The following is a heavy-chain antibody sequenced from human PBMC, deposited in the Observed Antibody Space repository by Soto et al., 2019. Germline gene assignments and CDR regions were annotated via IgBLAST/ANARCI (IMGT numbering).Heavy chain of an antibody. Sequence: GGSLRLSCVGSGFTFSTYSINWVRQAPGKGLEWVSGVSSTGTSPYYAGSVQGRFTISRDNSKNMFYLQMKSLRAEDTAIYYCAKARPSGGYYYVEAFDVWGQGTMVTVSS. V-gene: IGHV3-23*01. D-gene: IGHD3-22*01. CDR3: AKARPSGGYYYVEAFDV. CDR2: VSSTGTSP. J-gene: IGHJ3*01. CDR1: GFTFSTYS.